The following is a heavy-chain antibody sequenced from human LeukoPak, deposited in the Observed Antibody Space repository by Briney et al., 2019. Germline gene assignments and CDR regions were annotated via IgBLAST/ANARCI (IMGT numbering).Heavy chain of an antibody. CDR3: ARGVAYYDFWSGYYTHYDAFDI. CDR1: GYTFTSYD. J-gene: IGHJ3*02. D-gene: IGHD3-3*01. CDR2: MNPNSGNT. V-gene: IGHV1-8*01. Sequence: GASVKVSCKASGYTFTSYDINWVRQATGQGLEWMGWMNPNSGNTGYAQKFQGRVTMTRNTSISTAYMELSSLRSEDTAVYYCARGVAYYDFWSGYYTHYDAFDIWGQGTMVTVSS.